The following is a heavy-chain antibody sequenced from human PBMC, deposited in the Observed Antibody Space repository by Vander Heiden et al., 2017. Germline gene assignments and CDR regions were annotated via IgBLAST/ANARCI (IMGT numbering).Heavy chain of an antibody. V-gene: IGHV3-23*01. CDR3: AKDWSWFDP. J-gene: IGHJ5*02. CDR1: GFTSSSYA. D-gene: IGHD3-3*01. CDR2: MRGSGGST. Sequence: EVQPLESGGGLVQPGGSLRLSCAASGFTSSSYAMSWIRQAPGKGLEWVSAMRGSGGSTYYADSVKGRFTISRDNSKNTLYLQMNSLRAEDTAVYYCAKDWSWFDPWGQGTLVTVSS.